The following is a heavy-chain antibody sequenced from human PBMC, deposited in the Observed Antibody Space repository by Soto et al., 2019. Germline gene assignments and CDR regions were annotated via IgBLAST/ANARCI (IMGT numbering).Heavy chain of an antibody. Sequence: SETLSLTCTVSGGSISSYYWSWIRQPPGKGLEWIGYIYHSGSTNYNPSLRSRVTISVDTSKNQFSLRLSSVTAADTAVYYCARHGHWAPFDDWGQGTLVTVSS. CDR1: GGSISSYY. CDR2: IYHSGST. J-gene: IGHJ4*02. CDR3: ARHGHWAPFDD. V-gene: IGHV4-59*08. D-gene: IGHD3-16*01.